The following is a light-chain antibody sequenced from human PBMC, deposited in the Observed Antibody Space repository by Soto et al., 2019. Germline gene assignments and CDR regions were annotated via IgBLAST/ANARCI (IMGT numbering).Light chain of an antibody. Sequence: DIVMTQSPLSLPVTPGEPASISCWSSQSLLHSNGYNYLDWYLQKPGQSPQLLIYLGSNRASGVPDRFSGSGSGTDITLKIRRVEAEDVGVYYCMQALQAPWTFGQGTKVEIK. V-gene: IGKV2-28*01. J-gene: IGKJ1*01. CDR3: MQALQAPWT. CDR2: LGS. CDR1: QSLLHSNGYNY.